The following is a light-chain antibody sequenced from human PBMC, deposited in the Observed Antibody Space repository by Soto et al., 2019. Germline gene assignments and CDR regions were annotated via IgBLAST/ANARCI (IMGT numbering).Light chain of an antibody. J-gene: IGKJ5*01. CDR3: QQYSDLPMT. Sequence: EIVLTQSPGTLSLSPGEGATLSCRASQSVSRNYLAWYQQKPGQAPRLLIYTASRRATGIPDRFSGSGSGTDFTLTISRLEPEDSAVYFCQQYSDLPMTFGQGTRLEI. V-gene: IGKV3-20*01. CDR1: QSVSRNY. CDR2: TAS.